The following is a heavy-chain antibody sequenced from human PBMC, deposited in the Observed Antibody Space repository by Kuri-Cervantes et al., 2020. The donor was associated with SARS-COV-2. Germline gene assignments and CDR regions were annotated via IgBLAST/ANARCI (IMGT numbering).Heavy chain of an antibody. Sequence: ETLSLTCAASGFTFSSYWMHWVRQSPGKGLEWVSYISSGRRSIYYTDAVKGRFTISRDNGKNSLFLQMNSLRAEDTAVYYCVRGIVGPGYGITGSYLDSWGQGVLVTVSS. J-gene: IGHJ4*02. CDR2: ISSGRRSI. V-gene: IGHV3-48*01. D-gene: IGHD1-20*01. CDR3: VRGIVGPGYGITGSYLDS. CDR1: GFTFSSYW.